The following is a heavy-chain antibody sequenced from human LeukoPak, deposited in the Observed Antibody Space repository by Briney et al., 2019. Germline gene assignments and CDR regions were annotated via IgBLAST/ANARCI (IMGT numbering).Heavy chain of an antibody. CDR3: AKDWTGTRIYYGMDV. CDR1: GFTFSSYA. J-gene: IGHJ6*02. V-gene: IGHV3-23*01. CDR2: ISGGGGST. Sequence: GGSLRLSCAASGFTFSSYAMSWARQAPGKGLEWVSGISGGGGSTYYADSVRGRFTISRDNSKNTLYLQMNSLRAEDTAVYYCAKDWTGTRIYYGMDVCGQGTTVTVSS. D-gene: IGHD3/OR15-3a*01.